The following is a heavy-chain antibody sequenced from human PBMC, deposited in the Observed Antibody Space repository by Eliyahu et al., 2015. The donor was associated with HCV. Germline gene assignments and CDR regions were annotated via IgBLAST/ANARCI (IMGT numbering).Heavy chain of an antibody. Sequence: EVQLVESGGGLVKPGGSLRLSCAASQFTFSAYNMNWVRQAPGKGLEWVSFISTARTSIYYADSVKGRFTISRENAKNSLFLQMNSLRAEDTAVYYCARGNSKAFDLWGQGTMVTVSS. V-gene: IGHV3-21*01. J-gene: IGHJ3*01. CDR1: QFTFSAYN. D-gene: IGHD1-7*01. CDR2: ISTARTSI. CDR3: ARGNSKAFDL.